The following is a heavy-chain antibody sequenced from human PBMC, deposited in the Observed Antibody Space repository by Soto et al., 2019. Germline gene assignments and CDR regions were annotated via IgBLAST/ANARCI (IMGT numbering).Heavy chain of an antibody. CDR2: ISSSGSTI. J-gene: IGHJ6*02. D-gene: IGHD3-10*01. CDR3: IAHRFSFTMRRGITIGDYYYNGMDV. Sequence: GGSLRLSCAASGFTFSDYYMSWIRQAPGKGLEWVSYISSSGSTIYYADSVKGRFTISRDNAKNSLYLKMNSLRAEDTAVYYCIAHRFSFTMRRGITIGDYYYNGMDVWGQGTTVTVSS. V-gene: IGHV3-11*01. CDR1: GFTFSDYY.